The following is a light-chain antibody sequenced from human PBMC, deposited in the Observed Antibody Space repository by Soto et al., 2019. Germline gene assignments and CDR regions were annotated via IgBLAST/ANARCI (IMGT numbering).Light chain of an antibody. CDR2: LNSDGSH. J-gene: IGLJ2*01. V-gene: IGLV4-69*01. Sequence: QSVLTQSPSASASLGASVKLTCTLSSGHSSYTIAWHQQQPEKGPRYLMKLNSDGSHSKGDGIPDRFSCSSSGAERYLTISSLQSEDEDDYYCQTWGSGIRVFGGGTKVTVL. CDR1: SGHSSYT. CDR3: QTWGSGIRV.